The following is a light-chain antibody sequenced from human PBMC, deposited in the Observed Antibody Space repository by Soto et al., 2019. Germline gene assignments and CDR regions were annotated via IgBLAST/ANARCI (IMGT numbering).Light chain of an antibody. CDR3: SAYTARSTLV. CDR2: EVS. J-gene: IGLJ3*02. CDR1: TSDVGGYNY. Sequence: QSALTQPASVSGSPGQSITISCTGTTSDVGGYNYVSWYQQLPGKAPKLMIYEVSNRPSGVSNRFSGSKSGNTASLTISGLQTEDEADYYCSAYTARSTLVFGGGTKLTVL. V-gene: IGLV2-14*01.